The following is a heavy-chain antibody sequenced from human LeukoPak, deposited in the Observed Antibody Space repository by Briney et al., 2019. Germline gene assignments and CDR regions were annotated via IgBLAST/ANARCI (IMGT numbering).Heavy chain of an antibody. CDR2: IYYSGST. CDR3: ARDYGGLLTTWFDP. D-gene: IGHD4-23*01. Sequence: PSETLSLTCTVSGGSISSYYWSWIRQPPGKGLEWIGYIYYSGSTNYNPSLKSRVTISVDTSKNQFSLKLSSVTAADTAVYYCARDYGGLLTTWFDPWGQGALVTVSS. J-gene: IGHJ5*02. V-gene: IGHV4-59*12. CDR1: GGSISSYY.